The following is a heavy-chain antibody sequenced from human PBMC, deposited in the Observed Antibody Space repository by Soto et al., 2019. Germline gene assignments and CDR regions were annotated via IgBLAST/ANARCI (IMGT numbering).Heavy chain of an antibody. J-gene: IGHJ3*02. CDR3: ARGGAVYYGSGSEAFDI. V-gene: IGHV4-4*02. CDR2: IYHSGST. Sequence: QVQLQESGPGLVKPSGTLSLTCAVSGGSISSSNWWSWVRQPPGKGLEWIGEIYHSGSTNYNPSLKTRDSMSVDKSKNQCSLKLSSVTAADTAVYYCARGGAVYYGSGSEAFDIWGQGTMVTVSS. CDR1: GGSISSSNW. D-gene: IGHD3-10*01.